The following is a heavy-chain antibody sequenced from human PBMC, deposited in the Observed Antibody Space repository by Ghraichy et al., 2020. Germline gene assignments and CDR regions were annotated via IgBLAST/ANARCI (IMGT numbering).Heavy chain of an antibody. CDR1: GFTFSDYY. D-gene: IGHD2-21*02. V-gene: IGHV3-11*01. CDR3: ARAYCGADCYSRPFDY. CDR2: ISTSGSTV. Sequence: GSLNISCAASGFTFSDYYMSWIRQAPGKGLEWVSYISTSGSTVSYADSVKGRFTISRDNAKNSLFLQMNSLRAEDKAVYYCARAYCGADCYSRPFDYWGQGILVTVSS. J-gene: IGHJ4*02.